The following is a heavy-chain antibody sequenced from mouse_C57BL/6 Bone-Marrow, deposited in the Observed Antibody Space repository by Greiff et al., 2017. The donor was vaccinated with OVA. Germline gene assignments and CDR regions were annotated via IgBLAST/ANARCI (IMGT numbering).Heavy chain of an antibody. CDR2: ISSGGSYT. D-gene: IGHD2-3*01. CDR3: ARLRWLMFVDY. V-gene: IGHV5-6*01. CDR1: GFTFSSYG. Sequence: EVMLVESGGDLVKPGGSLKLSCAASGFTFSSYGMSWVRPTPDKRLAWVATISSGGSYTYYPDSVKGRFTISRDNAKNTLYLQMSSLKSEDTAMYYCARLRWLMFVDYWGQGTSVTVSS. J-gene: IGHJ4*01.